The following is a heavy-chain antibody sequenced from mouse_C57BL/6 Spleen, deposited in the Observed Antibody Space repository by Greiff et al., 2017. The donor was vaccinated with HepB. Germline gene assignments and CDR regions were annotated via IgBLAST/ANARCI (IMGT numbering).Heavy chain of an antibody. Sequence: EVKLMESGGGLVKPGGSLKLSCAASGFTFSDYGMHWVRQAPEKGLEWVAYISSGSSTIYYADTVKGRFTITRDNAKNTLFLQMTSLRSEDTAMDYCVRRTMVTPIAMDYWGQGTTVTVSS. J-gene: IGHJ4*01. CDR2: ISSGSSTI. V-gene: IGHV5-17*01. D-gene: IGHD2-2*01. CDR1: GFTFSDYG. CDR3: VRRTMVTPIAMDY.